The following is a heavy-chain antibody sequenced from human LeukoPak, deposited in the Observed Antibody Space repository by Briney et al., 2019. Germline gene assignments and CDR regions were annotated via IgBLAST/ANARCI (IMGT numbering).Heavy chain of an antibody. D-gene: IGHD4-11*01. V-gene: IGHV3-21*01. CDR1: GFTFSSYS. Sequence: PGGSLRLSCAASGFTFSSYSMNWVRQAPGKGLEWVSSISSSSGYIYYADSLEGRFTISRDNAKNSLYLQMNSLRAEDTALYYCARGTPTTRDFDSWGQGTLVTVSS. CDR2: ISSSSGYI. CDR3: ARGTPTTRDFDS. J-gene: IGHJ4*02.